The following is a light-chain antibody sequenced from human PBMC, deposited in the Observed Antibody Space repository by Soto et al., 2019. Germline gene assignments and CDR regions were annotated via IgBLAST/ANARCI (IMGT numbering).Light chain of an antibody. CDR3: ETWDSNTRV. Sequence: QPVLTQSSSASASLGSSVKLACTLTSGHISYMMAWHQQQPGKAPRYLMKVERSGRYHRGSGVPDRFSGSTSGAERYLTISNLQSEDEADYYCETWDSNTRVFGGGTQLTVL. J-gene: IGLJ3*02. CDR2: VERSGRY. V-gene: IGLV4-60*03. CDR1: SGHISYM.